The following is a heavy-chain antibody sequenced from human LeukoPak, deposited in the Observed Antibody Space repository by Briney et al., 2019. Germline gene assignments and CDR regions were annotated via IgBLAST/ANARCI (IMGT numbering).Heavy chain of an antibody. CDR2: INHSGST. V-gene: IGHV4-34*01. Sequence: PSETLSLTCTVSGGSISSYYWSWIRQPPGKGLEWIGEINHSGSTNYNPSLKSRVTISVDTSKNQFSLKLSSVTAADTAVYYCARGAPGRPPGRSWGQGTLVTVSS. J-gene: IGHJ5*02. D-gene: IGHD1-14*01. CDR3: ARGAPGRPPGRS. CDR1: GGSISSYY.